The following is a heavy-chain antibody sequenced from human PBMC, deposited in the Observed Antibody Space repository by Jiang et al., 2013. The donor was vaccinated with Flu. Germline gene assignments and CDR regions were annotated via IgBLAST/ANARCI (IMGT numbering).Heavy chain of an antibody. CDR1: GGSIGTYH. CDR3: AREIYYDSSGYHNDRFDS. CDR2: PDQWEH. J-gene: IGHJ4*02. Sequence: TLSLTCTVSGGSIGTYHWSWTPAVRREGTGVGWACPDQWEHQLQPSLRSRVTMSVDTSKNQFSLKLSSVTAADTAVYYCAREIYYDSSGYHNDRFDSWGQGTLVTVSS. V-gene: IGHV4-4*07. D-gene: IGHD3-22*01.